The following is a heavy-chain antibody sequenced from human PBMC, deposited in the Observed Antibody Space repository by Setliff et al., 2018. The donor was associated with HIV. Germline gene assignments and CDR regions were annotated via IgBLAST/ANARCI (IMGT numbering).Heavy chain of an antibody. V-gene: IGHV4-34*01. D-gene: IGHD3-22*01. CDR1: GGSFSGYY. CDR2: INHSGST. J-gene: IGHJ2*01. Sequence: PSETLSLTCAVYGGSFSGYYWSWIRQPPGKGLERIGEINHSGSTNYNPSLKSRVTISVDTSKNQFSLKLSSVTAADTAVYYCARQDYYYDSSGYYRWWEPFSWYFDLWGRGTLVTVSS. CDR3: ARQDYYYDSSGYYRWWEPFSWYFDL.